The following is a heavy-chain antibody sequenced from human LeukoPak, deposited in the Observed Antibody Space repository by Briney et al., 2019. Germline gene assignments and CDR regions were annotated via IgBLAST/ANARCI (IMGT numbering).Heavy chain of an antibody. D-gene: IGHD3-22*01. V-gene: IGHV3-7*01. CDR3: ARATMTSHGGGWLDP. CDR1: GFTFSSYW. J-gene: IGHJ5*02. CDR2: IKQDGSEK. Sequence: GGSLRLSCAASGFTFSSYWMTWVRQAPGKGLEWVANIKQDGSEKYYVDSAKGRFTISRDNAKNSLYLQMNSLRAEDTAVYYCARATMTSHGGGWLDPWGQGTLVTVSS.